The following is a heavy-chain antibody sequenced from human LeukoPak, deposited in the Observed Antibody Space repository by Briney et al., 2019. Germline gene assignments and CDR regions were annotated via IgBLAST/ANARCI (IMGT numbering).Heavy chain of an antibody. CDR3: ARVGVLDTAMPIYYFDY. D-gene: IGHD5-18*01. CDR1: SGSFSVYY. V-gene: IGHV4-34*01. J-gene: IGHJ4*02. Sequence: SETLSLTCAVYSGSFSVYYWSWIRQPPGKGLEWIGEINHSGSTNYNPSLKSRVTISVDTSKNQFSLKLSSVTAADTAVYYCARVGVLDTAMPIYYFDYWGQGTLVTVSS. CDR2: INHSGST.